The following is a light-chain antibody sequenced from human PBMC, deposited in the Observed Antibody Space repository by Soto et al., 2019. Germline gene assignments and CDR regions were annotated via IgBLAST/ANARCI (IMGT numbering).Light chain of an antibody. V-gene: IGKV1-5*01. J-gene: IGKJ1*01. CDR3: QQYTNTNNPWM. CDR2: DAS. CDR1: RSISDW. Sequence: DIQMTQSRSTLSASVGDRVTITCGASRSISDWLAWYQQKPGKAPELLIFDASSLKSGVPSRFSGSGSGTEFTLTISRLQPDDVATYYCQQYTNTNNPWMFGQGTKVDI.